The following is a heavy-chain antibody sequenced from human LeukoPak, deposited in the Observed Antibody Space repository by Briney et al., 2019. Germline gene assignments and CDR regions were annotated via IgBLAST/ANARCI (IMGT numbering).Heavy chain of an antibody. CDR3: AKTAATNLRYFDY. J-gene: IGHJ4*02. V-gene: IGHV5-51*01. CDR1: GYSFTNYW. D-gene: IGHD2-15*01. CDR2: IYPGDSNT. Sequence: GESLKISCKGSGYSFTNYWIGWVRQMPGKGLEWMGIIYPGDSNTRYSPSFQGQVTISADKSISTAYLQWSSLKASDTAIYYCAKTAATNLRYFDYWGQGTLVTVSS.